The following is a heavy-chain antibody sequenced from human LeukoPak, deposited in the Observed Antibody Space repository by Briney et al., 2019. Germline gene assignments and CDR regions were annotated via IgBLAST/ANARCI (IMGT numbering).Heavy chain of an antibody. CDR1: GYTFTNYG. J-gene: IGHJ4*02. CDR2: IDAYNGNT. Sequence: GASVKVSRTASGYTFTNYGLNWVRQAPGQGLEWMGWIDAYNGNTNYAQRVQDRVTMTTDRSTNTVYMELRSLTSDDTAVYYCARRGYSSSWNVFYLDYWGQGTLVTVSS. V-gene: IGHV1-18*01. D-gene: IGHD6-13*01. CDR3: ARRGYSSSWNVFYLDY.